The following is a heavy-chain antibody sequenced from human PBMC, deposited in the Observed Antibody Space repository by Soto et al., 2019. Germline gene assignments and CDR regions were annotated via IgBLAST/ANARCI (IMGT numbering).Heavy chain of an antibody. D-gene: IGHD5-18*01. CDR2: FDPEDDER. Sequence: ASVKNSCKVSGYTFTKLSMHWVRQAPGKGLEWMGSFDPEDDERIYAQKFQGRLTMTEDTSTGTAYMELSSLRSEDTAVYYCAAPNGILLWALAFDYWGQGTLVTVSS. J-gene: IGHJ4*02. CDR3: AAPNGILLWALAFDY. CDR1: GYTFTKLS. V-gene: IGHV1-24*01.